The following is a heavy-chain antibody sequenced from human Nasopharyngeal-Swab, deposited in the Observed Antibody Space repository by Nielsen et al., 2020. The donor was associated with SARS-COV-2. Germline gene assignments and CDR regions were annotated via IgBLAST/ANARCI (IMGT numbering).Heavy chain of an antibody. V-gene: IGHV3-13*01. CDR1: GFTFSSYD. J-gene: IGHJ3*02. Sequence: GSLKLSCAASGFTFSSYDMHWGRQATGKGLEWVSAIGTAGDTYYPGSVKGRFTISRENAKNSLYLQMNSLRAGDTAVYYCARANLGYYYGSGSYAFDIWGQGTMVTVSS. CDR3: ARANLGYYYGSGSYAFDI. CDR2: IGTAGDT. D-gene: IGHD3-10*01.